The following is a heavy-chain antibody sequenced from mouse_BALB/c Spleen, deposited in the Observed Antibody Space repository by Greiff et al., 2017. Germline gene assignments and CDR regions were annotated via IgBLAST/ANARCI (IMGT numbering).Heavy chain of an antibody. CDR3: ARSTMIKGFAY. J-gene: IGHJ3*01. V-gene: IGHV1-7*01. CDR1: GYTFTSYW. D-gene: IGHD2-4*01. CDR2: INPSTGYT. Sequence: QVQLKESGAELAKPGASVKMSCKASGYTFTSYWMHWVKQRPGQGLEWIGYINPSTGYTEYNQKFKDKATLTADKSSSTAYMQLSSLTSEDSAVYYCARSTMIKGFAYWGQGTLVTVSA.